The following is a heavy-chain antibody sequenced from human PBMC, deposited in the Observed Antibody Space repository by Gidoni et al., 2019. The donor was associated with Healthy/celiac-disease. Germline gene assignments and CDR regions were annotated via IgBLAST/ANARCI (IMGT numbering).Heavy chain of an antibody. D-gene: IGHD1-26*01. V-gene: IGHV1-69*10. CDR2: IIPILGIA. CDR1: GGTFSRYA. CDR3: ARQARGDYFDY. Sequence: QPVQSGPEVRKAGSAVKVCRKPAGGTFSRYAISWVRQAPGQGLEWMGGIIPILGIANYAQKFQGRVTITADKSTSTAYMELSSLRSEDTAVYYCARQARGDYFDYWGQGTLVTVSS. J-gene: IGHJ4*02.